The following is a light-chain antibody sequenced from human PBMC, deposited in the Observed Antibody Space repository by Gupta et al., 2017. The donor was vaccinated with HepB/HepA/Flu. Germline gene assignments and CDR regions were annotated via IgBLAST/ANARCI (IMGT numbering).Light chain of an antibody. J-gene: IGKJ1*01. CDR2: AAF. V-gene: IGKV1-27*01. CDR1: QGITDY. Sequence: DIQMTQSPSSLSASVGDRVTITCRASQGITDYLAWYQQRPGKVPKLLIYAAFNLQSGVPSRFSGSGFGTDFTLNISSLQPEDAATDYCQKYDSAPWTFGQGTKVEIK. CDR3: QKYDSAPWT.